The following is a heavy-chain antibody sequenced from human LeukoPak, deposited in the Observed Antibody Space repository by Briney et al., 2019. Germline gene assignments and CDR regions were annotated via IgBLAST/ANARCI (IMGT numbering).Heavy chain of an antibody. CDR3: AKDRGYSHGFEY. D-gene: IGHD5-12*01. Sequence: GRSLRLSCAASGFTFSSYGMHWVRQAPGKGLEWVAAISYDGRNKEYVDSVKGRFTISRDNSKNTLYLQMHSLRAEDTAVYYCAKDRGYSHGFEYWGQGTLVTVSS. CDR1: GFTFSSYG. J-gene: IGHJ4*02. V-gene: IGHV3-30*18. CDR2: ISYDGRNK.